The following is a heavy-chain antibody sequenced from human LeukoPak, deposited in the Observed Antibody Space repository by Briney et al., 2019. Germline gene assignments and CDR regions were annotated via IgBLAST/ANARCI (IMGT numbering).Heavy chain of an antibody. D-gene: IGHD4-17*01. J-gene: IGHJ4*02. V-gene: IGHV3-20*04. Sequence: PGGSLRLSCAASGFTFDNYGMSWVRQAPGKGLEWVSGINWNGGSTDYADSVKGRFTISRDNAKNSLYLQMNSLRAEGTAVYYCARDRLHYGEYEKTFDYWGQGTLVSVSS. CDR2: INWNGGST. CDR3: ARDRLHYGEYEKTFDY. CDR1: GFTFDNYG.